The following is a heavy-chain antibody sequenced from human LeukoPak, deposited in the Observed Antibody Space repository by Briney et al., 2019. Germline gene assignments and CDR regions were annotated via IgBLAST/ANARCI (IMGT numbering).Heavy chain of an antibody. Sequence: GSLRLSCAASGFTFNTYDMHWVRQAPGKGLDWVAFIWYDGSNKYHTDSVKGRFTISRDNSKNTLYLQMNSLRVEDTAVYYCARGDWGMYYFDYWGQGTLVTVSS. CDR2: IWYDGSNK. V-gene: IGHV3-30*02. CDR1: GFTFNTYD. D-gene: IGHD7-27*01. J-gene: IGHJ4*02. CDR3: ARGDWGMYYFDY.